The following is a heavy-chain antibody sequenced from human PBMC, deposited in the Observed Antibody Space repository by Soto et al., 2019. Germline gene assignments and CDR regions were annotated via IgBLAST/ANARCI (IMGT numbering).Heavy chain of an antibody. CDR1: GFTFDDYG. CDR3: ARATRPNYGEYQNDAFDI. Sequence: PGGSLRLSCAASGFTFDDYGMSWVRQAPGKGLEWVSGINWNGGSTGYADSVKGRFTISRDNAKNSLYLQMNSLRAEDTALYHCARATRPNYGEYQNDAFDIWGQGTMVTVSS. J-gene: IGHJ3*02. CDR2: INWNGGST. V-gene: IGHV3-20*01. D-gene: IGHD4-17*01.